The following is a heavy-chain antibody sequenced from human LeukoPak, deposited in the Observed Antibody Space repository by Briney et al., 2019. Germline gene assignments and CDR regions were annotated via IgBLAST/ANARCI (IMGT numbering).Heavy chain of an antibody. CDR3: ARRGSGSRGDFDY. CDR1: GGSISASSYY. Sequence: SETLSLTCTVSGGSISASSYYWGWIRQPPGKGLEWIGTIYYSGTTYYNPSLKSRVTISVDTSKNQFSLKLSSVTAADTAVYYCARRGSGSRGDFDYWGQGTLLTVSS. D-gene: IGHD2-15*01. J-gene: IGHJ4*02. V-gene: IGHV4-39*01. CDR2: IYYSGTT.